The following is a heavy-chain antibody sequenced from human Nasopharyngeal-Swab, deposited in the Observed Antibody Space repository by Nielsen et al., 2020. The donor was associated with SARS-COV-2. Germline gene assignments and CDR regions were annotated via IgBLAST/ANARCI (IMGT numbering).Heavy chain of an antibody. Sequence: GGSLRLSCAASGFTFSSYGMHWVRQAPGKGLEWVAVIWYDGSNKYYADSMKGRFTISRDNSKITLYLQMNSLRAEDTAVYYCARGNRPVAFDIWGQGTMVTVSS. CDR1: GFTFSSYG. CDR2: IWYDGSNK. V-gene: IGHV3-33*08. CDR3: ARGNRPVAFDI. D-gene: IGHD2/OR15-2a*01. J-gene: IGHJ3*02.